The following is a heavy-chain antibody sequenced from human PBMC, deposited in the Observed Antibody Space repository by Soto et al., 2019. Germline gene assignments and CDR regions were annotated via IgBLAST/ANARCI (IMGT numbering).Heavy chain of an antibody. CDR2: INHSGST. D-gene: IGHD3-3*01. Sequence: SETLSLTCAVYGGSFSGYYWSWMRQPPGKGLEWIGEINHSGSTNYNPSLKSRVTISVDTSKNQFSLKLSSVTAADTAVYYCARGYYDFWSGYYRPYYYYGMDVWGQGTTVTVSS. CDR3: ARGYYDFWSGYYRPYYYYGMDV. V-gene: IGHV4-34*01. J-gene: IGHJ6*02. CDR1: GGSFSGYY.